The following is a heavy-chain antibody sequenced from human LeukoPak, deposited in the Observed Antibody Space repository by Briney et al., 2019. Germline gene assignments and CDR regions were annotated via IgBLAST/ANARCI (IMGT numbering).Heavy chain of an antibody. V-gene: IGHV4-38-2*02. D-gene: IGHD3-22*01. CDR1: GYSISSGYY. CDR2: SYHSGST. J-gene: IGHJ3*02. Sequence: PSETLSLTCTVSGYSISSGYYWGWIRQPPGKGLEWIGSSYHSGSTYYNPSLKSRVTISVDTSKNQFSLKLSSVTAADTAVYYCARDRITMIVVVTPPRAFDIWGQGTMVTVSS. CDR3: ARDRITMIVVVTPPRAFDI.